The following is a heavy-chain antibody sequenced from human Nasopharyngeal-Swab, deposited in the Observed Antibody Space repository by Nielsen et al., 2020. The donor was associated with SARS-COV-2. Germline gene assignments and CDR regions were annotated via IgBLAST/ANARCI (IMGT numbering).Heavy chain of an antibody. CDR1: GGSISSYY. CDR2: VYYSGST. CDR3: ARDESGDYLGLPFDH. J-gene: IGHJ4*02. V-gene: IGHV4-59*12. D-gene: IGHD4-17*01. Sequence: SETLSLTCTVSGGSISSYYWNWVRQPPGKGLEWIAYVYYSGSTKYNPSLKSRVTISVDRAKNQVSLKLTSVTAADTAVYYCARDESGDYLGLPFDHWGRGTLVTVSS.